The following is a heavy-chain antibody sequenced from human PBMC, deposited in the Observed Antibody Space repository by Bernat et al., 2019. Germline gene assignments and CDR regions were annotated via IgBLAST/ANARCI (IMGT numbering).Heavy chain of an antibody. J-gene: IGHJ2*01. CDR1: GFSFSNYA. CDR2: ISSNGGGT. Sequence: EVQVVESGGSLVQPGGSLRLSCAASGFSFSNYAMYWVRQAPGKGLEYVSAISSNGGGTHYATSVKGRFTIPRGTSANSLFLQIRSLGAEDLAFYHCARGGYCSGGACYSSLAGHWFLILWGRGTRVTVPS. V-gene: IGHV3-64*01. CDR3: ARGGYCSGGACYSSLAGHWFLIL. D-gene: IGHD2-15*01.